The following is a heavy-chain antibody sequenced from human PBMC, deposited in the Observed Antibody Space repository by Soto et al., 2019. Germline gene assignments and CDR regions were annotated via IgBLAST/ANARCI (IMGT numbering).Heavy chain of an antibody. CDR2: IIPISGTA. CDR1: GGTFSSYA. J-gene: IGHJ6*02. V-gene: IGHV1-69*01. D-gene: IGHD2-2*01. CDR3: TRSQGSSTSLEIYYYYYYGMDV. Sequence: QVQLVQSGAEVKKPGSSVKVSCKASGGTFSSYAISWVRQAPGQGLEWMGGIIPISGTANYAQKFQGRVTNTPDESTSTAYMELSSLRSEDTAVYYCTRSQGSSTSLEIYYYYYYGMDVWGQRTTVPVSS.